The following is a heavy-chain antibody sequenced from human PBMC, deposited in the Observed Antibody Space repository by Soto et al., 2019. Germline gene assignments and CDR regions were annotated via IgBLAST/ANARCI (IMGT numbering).Heavy chain of an antibody. J-gene: IGHJ4*02. CDR2: ISSSSSYI. CDR1: GFTFSSYS. V-gene: IGHV3-21*01. D-gene: IGHD5-12*01. Sequence: EVQLVESGGGLVKPGGSLRLSCAASGFTFSSYSMNWVRQAPGKGLEWVSSISSSSSYIYYADSVKGRFTISRDNAKNSRYLQMNSLRGEDTAVYYCARDSRYSGYDAGAGGGWGQGTLVTVSS. CDR3: ARDSRYSGYDAGAGGG.